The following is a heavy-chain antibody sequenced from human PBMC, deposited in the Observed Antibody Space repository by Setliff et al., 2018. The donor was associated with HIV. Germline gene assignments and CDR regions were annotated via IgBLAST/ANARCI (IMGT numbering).Heavy chain of an antibody. J-gene: IGHJ4*02. CDR1: GGSISSHY. Sequence: ETLSLTCTVSGGSISSHYWSWIRQPPGKGLEWIGYIYYSGSTNYNPSLKSRVTISVDTSKKQFSLRLSSVTAADTAVYYCARVPRQLLKGAAAYFDYWGQGTLVTVSS. D-gene: IGHD5-18*01. CDR2: IYYSGST. CDR3: ARVPRQLLKGAAAYFDY. V-gene: IGHV4-59*11.